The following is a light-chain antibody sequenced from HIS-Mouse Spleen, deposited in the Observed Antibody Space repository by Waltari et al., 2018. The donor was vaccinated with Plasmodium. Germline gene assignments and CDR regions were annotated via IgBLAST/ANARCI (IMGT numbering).Light chain of an antibody. Sequence: EIVLTQSPATLSLSPGERSPLSCMASQSVSSYLAWYQQKPGQAPRLLIYDASNRATGIPARFSGSGSGTDFTLTISSLEPEDFAVYYCQQRSNWPRVLTFGGGTKVEIK. V-gene: IGKV3-11*01. CDR3: QQRSNWPRVLT. CDR1: QSVSSY. CDR2: DAS. J-gene: IGKJ4*01.